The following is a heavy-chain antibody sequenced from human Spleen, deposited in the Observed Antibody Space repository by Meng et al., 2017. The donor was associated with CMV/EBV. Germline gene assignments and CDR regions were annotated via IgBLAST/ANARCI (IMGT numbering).Heavy chain of an antibody. J-gene: IGHJ4*02. Sequence: LQLQEPGPGLVKPSETLSLTCTVSGGSISSSSYYWGWIRQPPGKGLEWIGSIYYSGSTYYNPSLKSRVTISVDTSKNQFSLKLSSVTAADTAVYYCARSKRWGYSNYGHNFDYWGQGTLVTVSS. CDR3: ARSKRWGYSNYGHNFDY. CDR1: GGSISSSSYY. D-gene: IGHD4-11*01. V-gene: IGHV4-39*07. CDR2: IYYSGST.